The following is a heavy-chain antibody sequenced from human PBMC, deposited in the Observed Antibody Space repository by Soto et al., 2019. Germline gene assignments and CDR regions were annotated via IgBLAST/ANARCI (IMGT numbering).Heavy chain of an antibody. Sequence: EAQVVESGGGLVKPGGSLRLSCNFTFSKYSMNWVRQAPGKGLEWVASISSGSAFIKYADSVKGRFSISRDNAKNSVSLHMNSLRAEDTAMYYCTRDQGGSYDSWFDPWGRGTLVTVSS. J-gene: IGHJ5*02. CDR1: TFSKYS. CDR2: ISSGSAFI. D-gene: IGHD1-26*01. V-gene: IGHV3-21*01. CDR3: TRDQGGSYDSWFDP.